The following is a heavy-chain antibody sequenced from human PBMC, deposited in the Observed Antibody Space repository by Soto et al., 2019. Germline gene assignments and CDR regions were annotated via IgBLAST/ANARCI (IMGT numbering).Heavy chain of an antibody. Sequence: QVQLVQSGAEVKKPGSSVKVSCKASGGTFRRDAISWVRQAPGQGLEWMGGISPISGTANYAKKFQGRVTIPADEFPSTADMELSSRRSEDTAVYYCARSGSTVIVVVNGYYYYAMDVWGQGTTVTVSS. J-gene: IGHJ6*02. CDR3: ARSGSTVIVVVNGYYYYAMDV. D-gene: IGHD3-22*01. V-gene: IGHV1-69*12. CDR1: GGTFRRDA. CDR2: ISPISGTA.